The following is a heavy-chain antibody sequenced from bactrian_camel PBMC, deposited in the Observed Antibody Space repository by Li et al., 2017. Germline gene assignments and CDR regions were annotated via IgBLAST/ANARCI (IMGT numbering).Heavy chain of an antibody. J-gene: IGHJ4*01. CDR3: EAAAGLFGGTCLDVRSVDY. D-gene: IGHD7*01. CDR2: IYARNGRS. V-gene: IGHV3-3*01. CDR1: TYTYRTYS. Sequence: LVELGGFAFHAGESLRLSCIYSTYTYRTYSMAWFRQAPGKERDGVAHIYARNGRSDVADSVKGRFTVSQDDAKYTVFLQMNSLNTEDTAMYYCEAAAGLFGGTCLDVRSVDYWGQGTQ.